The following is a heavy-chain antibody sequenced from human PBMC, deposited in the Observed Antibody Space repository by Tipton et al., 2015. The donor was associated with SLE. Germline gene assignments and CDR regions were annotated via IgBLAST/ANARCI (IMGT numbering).Heavy chain of an antibody. CDR1: GGSISSGSYY. CDR2: IYTSGST. V-gene: IGHV4-61*09. D-gene: IGHD6-13*01. J-gene: IGHJ1*01. CDR3: ARQEPSYSSSWGH. Sequence: TLSLTCTVSGGSISSGSYYWSWIRQPAGKGLEWIGHIYTSGSTNYNPSLKSRVTISVDTSKNQFSLKLSSVTAAATAVYYCARQEPSYSSSWGHWGQGTLVTVSS.